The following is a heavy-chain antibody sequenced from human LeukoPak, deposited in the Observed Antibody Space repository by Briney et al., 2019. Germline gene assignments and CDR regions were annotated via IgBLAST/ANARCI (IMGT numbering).Heavy chain of an antibody. CDR1: GFIFSTYG. J-gene: IGHJ4*02. Sequence: GGSLRLSCAASGFIFSTYGMRWVRQAPGKGLEWVAFIRYDGSNKYYADSVKGRFTISRDNSKNTQYLQMNSLRPEDTAVYYCAREDYDSSSQYYFDYWGQGTLVTVSS. CDR3: AREDYDSSSQYYFDY. CDR2: IRYDGSNK. D-gene: IGHD3-22*01. V-gene: IGHV3-30*02.